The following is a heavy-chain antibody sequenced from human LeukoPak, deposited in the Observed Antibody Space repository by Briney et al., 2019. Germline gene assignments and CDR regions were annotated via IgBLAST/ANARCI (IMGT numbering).Heavy chain of an antibody. Sequence: GGSLRLSCAASGFTFSNYGMNWVRQTPGKGLEWVSVTDTSGVITYYTDSVKGRFTISRDNSKNTLNLQMDSLRVEDTAVYYCAKGDTGVIRRYYLDSWGQGTLVTVSS. CDR3: AKGDTGVIRRYYLDS. CDR1: GFTFSNYG. CDR2: TDTSGVIT. J-gene: IGHJ4*02. V-gene: IGHV3-23*05. D-gene: IGHD5-18*01.